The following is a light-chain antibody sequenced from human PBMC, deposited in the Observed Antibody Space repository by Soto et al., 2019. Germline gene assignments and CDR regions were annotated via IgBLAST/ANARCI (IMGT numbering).Light chain of an antibody. J-gene: IGLJ3*02. Sequence: QTVVTQPPSVSGAPGQRVTISCTGSSSNIGSGFDVHWYQQLPGTAPKLLIYGNSHRPSGVPDRFSGSKSGTSASLAITGLQAEDEADYYCQSYDNSLSGRVFGGGTKVTVL. CDR2: GNS. CDR1: SSNIGSGFD. CDR3: QSYDNSLSGRV. V-gene: IGLV1-40*01.